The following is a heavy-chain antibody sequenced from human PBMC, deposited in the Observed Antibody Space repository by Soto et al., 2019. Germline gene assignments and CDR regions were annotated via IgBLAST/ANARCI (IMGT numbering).Heavy chain of an antibody. V-gene: IGHV3-30*18. Sequence: QVQLVESGGGVVQPGRSLRLSCAASGFTFSSYGMHWVRQAPGKGLEWVAVVSYDGSNKYYADSVKGRITISRNNSKNTLYHQMNSLRAEDTAVYYCAKEGMTTVTTFAFDIWGQVTMVTVSS. D-gene: IGHD4-17*01. J-gene: IGHJ3*02. CDR1: GFTFSSYG. CDR3: AKEGMTTVTTFAFDI. CDR2: VSYDGSNK.